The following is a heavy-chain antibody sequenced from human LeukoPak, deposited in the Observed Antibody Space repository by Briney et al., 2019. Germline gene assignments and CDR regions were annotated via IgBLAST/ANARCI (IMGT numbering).Heavy chain of an antibody. CDR2: ISSSSSYI. V-gene: IGHV3-21*01. CDR3: ARVWELEYSSDY. CDR1: GFTFSSYG. D-gene: IGHD6-6*01. Sequence: GGSLRLSCAASGFTFSSYGMNWVRQAPGKGLEWVSSISSSSSYIYYADSVKGRFTISRDNAKNSLYLQMNSLRAEDTAVYYCARVWELEYSSDYWGQGTLVTVSS. J-gene: IGHJ4*02.